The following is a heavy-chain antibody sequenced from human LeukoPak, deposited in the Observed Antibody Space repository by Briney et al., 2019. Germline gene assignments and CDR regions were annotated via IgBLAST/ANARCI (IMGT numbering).Heavy chain of an antibody. D-gene: IGHD3-22*01. CDR1: GFTFSDYY. J-gene: IGHJ4*02. V-gene: IGHV3-11*01. Sequence: GGSLRLSCAASGFTFSDYYMNWIRRAPGKGLEWVSYISSSGSSIYYADSVKGRFTISRDNAKNSLYLQMNSLRAEDTAVYYCARDGIHYDSGGYSLDLWGQGTLVTVSS. CDR2: ISSSGSSI. CDR3: ARDGIHYDSGGYSLDL.